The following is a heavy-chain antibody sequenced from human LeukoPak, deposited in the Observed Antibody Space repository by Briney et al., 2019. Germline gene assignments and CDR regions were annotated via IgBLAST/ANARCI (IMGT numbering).Heavy chain of an antibody. Sequence: SVKVSCKASGGTFSSYAISWVRPAPGQGLEWMGGIIPIFGTANYAQKFQGRVTITADESTSTAYMELSSLRSEDTAVYYCARDRTRNNWNYDWFDPWGQGTLVTVSS. CDR1: GGTFSSYA. V-gene: IGHV1-69*13. CDR3: ARDRTRNNWNYDWFDP. CDR2: IIPIFGTA. D-gene: IGHD1-7*01. J-gene: IGHJ5*02.